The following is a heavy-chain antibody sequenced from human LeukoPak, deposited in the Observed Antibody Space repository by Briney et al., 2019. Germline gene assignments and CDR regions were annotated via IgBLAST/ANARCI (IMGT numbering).Heavy chain of an antibody. CDR3: ARASWGVYYGSGSYYPYYYYYGMDV. CDR2: INHSGST. V-gene: IGHV4-34*01. D-gene: IGHD3-10*01. CDR1: GGSFSGYY. J-gene: IGHJ6*02. Sequence: SETLSLTCAVYGGSFSGYYWSWIRQPPGKGLEWIGEINHSGSTNYNPSLKSRVTISVDTSKNQFSLKLSSVTAADTAVYYCARASWGVYYGSGSYYPYYYYYGMDVWGQGTTVTVSS.